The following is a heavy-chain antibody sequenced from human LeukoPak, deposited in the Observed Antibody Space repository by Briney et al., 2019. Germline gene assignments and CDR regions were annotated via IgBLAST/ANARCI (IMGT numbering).Heavy chain of an antibody. V-gene: IGHV1-18*01. D-gene: IGHD5-12*01. CDR1: GYTFANYG. J-gene: IGHJ4*02. CDR3: ARDPRGYAFYFDY. CDR2: ISAYNGDT. Sequence: ASVKVSCTASGYTFANYGLSWVRQAPGQGLEWMGWISAYNGDTNYAQNLQDRVSMTTDTSTSTAYMELRSLTSDDTAVYYCARDPRGYAFYFDYWGQGTLVTVSS.